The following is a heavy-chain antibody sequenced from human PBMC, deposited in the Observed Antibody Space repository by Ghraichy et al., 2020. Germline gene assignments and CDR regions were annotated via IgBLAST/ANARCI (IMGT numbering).Heavy chain of an antibody. CDR3: ARASDYDILTGYYMGPRYWYYGMDV. J-gene: IGHJ6*02. D-gene: IGHD3-9*01. V-gene: IGHV3-21*01. CDR2: ISSSSSYI. Sequence: GESLNISCAASGFTFSSYSMNWVRQAPGKGLEWVSSISSSSSYIYYADSVKGRFTISRDNAKNSPYLQMNSLRAEDTAVYYCARASDYDILTGYYMGPRYWYYGMDVWGQGTTVTVSS. CDR1: GFTFSSYS.